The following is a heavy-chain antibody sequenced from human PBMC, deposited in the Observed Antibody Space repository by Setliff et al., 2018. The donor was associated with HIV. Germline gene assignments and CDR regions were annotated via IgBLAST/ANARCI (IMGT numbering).Heavy chain of an antibody. V-gene: IGHV4-61*01. CDR1: GGSISSSSYY. CDR2: IYYSGST. CDR3: ARVKSFEPQNYGYNYYYYYYMDV. D-gene: IGHD5-18*01. J-gene: IGHJ6*03. Sequence: PSETLSLTCTVSGGSISSSSYYWSWIRQPPGKGLEWIGYIYYSGSTNYNPSLKSRVTISVDTSKNQFSLKLSSVTAADTAVYYCARVKSFEPQNYGYNYYYYYYMDVWGKGTTVTVSS.